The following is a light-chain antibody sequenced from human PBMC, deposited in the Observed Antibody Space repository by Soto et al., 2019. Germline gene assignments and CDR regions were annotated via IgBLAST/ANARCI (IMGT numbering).Light chain of an antibody. V-gene: IGLV2-14*01. Sequence: QSALTQPASVSGSPGQSITISCTGTRSDVGGYNFVSWYQQHPGKAPKLMIYDVSNWPSGVSNRFSGSKSGNTASLTISGLQAEDEADYYCSSYRSSSTGVFGTGTKVTVL. CDR2: DVS. CDR3: SSYRSSSTGV. J-gene: IGLJ1*01. CDR1: RSDVGGYNF.